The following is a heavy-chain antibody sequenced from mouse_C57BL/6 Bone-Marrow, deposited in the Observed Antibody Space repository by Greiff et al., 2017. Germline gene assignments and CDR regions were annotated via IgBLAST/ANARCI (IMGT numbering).Heavy chain of an antibody. J-gene: IGHJ4*01. CDR1: GYTFTSYW. CDR3: ARPLKRGYYARDY. Sequence: QVQLKESGAELAQPGASVQLSCKASGYTFTSYWMHWVNQRPGMGLEWIGYINPSSGYTKYNPKFKAKATLTADKSSSTADMQLSSLTDEDSAVDDCARPLKRGYYARDYWGQGASVTVSS. V-gene: IGHV1-7*01. CDR2: INPSSGYT.